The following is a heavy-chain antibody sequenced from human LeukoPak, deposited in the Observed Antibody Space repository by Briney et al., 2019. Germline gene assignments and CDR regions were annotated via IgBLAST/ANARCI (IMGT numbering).Heavy chain of an antibody. V-gene: IGHV1-2*02. Sequence: ASVKVSCKASGYTFSDYYMHWVRQAPGQGLEWMGWIDRSTGTKYAQKFQGRVTMTRDTSISKAYMELNRLTSDDTAVYFCAREYSQSYTPLSPWGQGTLVTVSS. CDR2: IDRSTGT. CDR3: AREYSQSYTPLSP. CDR1: GYTFSDYY. J-gene: IGHJ5*02. D-gene: IGHD3-10*01.